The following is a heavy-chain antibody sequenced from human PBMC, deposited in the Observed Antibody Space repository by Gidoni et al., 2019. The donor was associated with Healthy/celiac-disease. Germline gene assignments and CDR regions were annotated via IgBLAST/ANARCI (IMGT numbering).Heavy chain of an antibody. J-gene: IGHJ3*02. CDR3: ARDPVGCSSTSCYMDYAFDI. CDR1: GYTFTGYY. V-gene: IGHV1-2*02. Sequence: QVQLVQSGAEVKKPGASVKVSCKASGYTFTGYYMQWVRQAPGQGLEWMGWINPNSGGTNYAQKFQGRVTMTRDTSISTAYMELSRLRSDDTAVYYCARDPVGCSSTSCYMDYAFDIWGQGTMVTVSS. CDR2: INPNSGGT. D-gene: IGHD2-2*02.